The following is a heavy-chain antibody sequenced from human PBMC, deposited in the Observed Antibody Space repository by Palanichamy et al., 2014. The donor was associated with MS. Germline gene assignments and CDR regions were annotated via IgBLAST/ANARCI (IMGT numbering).Heavy chain of an antibody. Sequence: EVQLVEVWGEAWSRPGGSLRLSCAASGFTFSGYWMSWVRQAPGKGLEWVANIKQDGSEKNYVDSVKGRFTISRDNAKNSLYLQMSGLRAEDTAIYYCARGPSGSNSIQHWGQGTLVIVSS. CDR2: IKQDGSEK. D-gene: IGHD2-21*01. V-gene: IGHV3-7*01. J-gene: IGHJ1*01. CDR1: GFTFSGYW. CDR3: ARGPSGSNSIQH.